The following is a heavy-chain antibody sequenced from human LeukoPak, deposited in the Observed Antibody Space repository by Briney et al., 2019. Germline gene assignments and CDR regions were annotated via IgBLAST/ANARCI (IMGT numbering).Heavy chain of an antibody. CDR1: GFSISEYY. CDR2: ISNTAMTM. Sequence: PGGSLRLSCEASGFSISEYYIIWVRQPPGRGLESISYISNTAMTMKYADSVRGRFTISRDTAKNSVSLQMNSLRADDTAVYYCARDLNWNYGDHPHWGQGTLVTVSS. CDR3: ARDLNWNYGDHPH. D-gene: IGHD1-7*01. V-gene: IGHV3-11*04. J-gene: IGHJ4*02.